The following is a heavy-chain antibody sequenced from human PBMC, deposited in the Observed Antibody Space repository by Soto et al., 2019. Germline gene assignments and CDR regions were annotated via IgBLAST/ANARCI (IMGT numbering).Heavy chain of an antibody. J-gene: IGHJ4*02. D-gene: IGHD4-4*01. V-gene: IGHV3-30*03. CDR2: ISYDGSEK. CDR3: ARTTVTAFGGFDY. CDR1: GFTFSSYG. Sequence: QVQLVASGGGVVQPGRSLRLSCAASGFTFSSYGMHWVRQAPGKGLEWVAVISYDGSEKYSADSVKGRFTISRDNSKNTLFLQMNSLRAEDTAVYYCARTTVTAFGGFDYWGQGTLVTVSS.